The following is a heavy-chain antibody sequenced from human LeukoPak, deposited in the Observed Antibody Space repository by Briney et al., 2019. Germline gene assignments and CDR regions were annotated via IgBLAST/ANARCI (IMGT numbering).Heavy chain of an antibody. CDR2: VHLDGRT. J-gene: IGHJ4*02. D-gene: IGHD3-3*01. Sequence: KPSETLSLTCGVSGGSISNTNWWSWVRQPPGKGLEWIGEVHLDGRTNYNPSLKSRLIMSVDLPENHISLKLTSVTAADTAVYYCAREGGFYRPLDYSGQGTLVTVSS. CDR3: AREGGFYRPLDY. CDR1: GGSISNTNW. V-gene: IGHV4-4*02.